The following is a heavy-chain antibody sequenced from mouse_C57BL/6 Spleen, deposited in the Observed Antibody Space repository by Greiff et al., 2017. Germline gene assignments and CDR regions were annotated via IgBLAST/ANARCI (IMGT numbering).Heavy chain of an antibody. V-gene: IGHV1-42*01. CDR3: ARGVLRFDY. CDR2: INPSTGGT. D-gene: IGHD1-1*01. CDR1: GYSFTGYY. J-gene: IGHJ2*01. Sequence: EVKLQQSGPELVKPGASVKISCKASGYSFTGYYMNWVKQSPEKSLEWIGEINPSTGGTTYNQKFKAKATLTVDKSSSTAYLQLKSLTSEDSAVYYCARGVLRFDYWGQGTTLTVSS.